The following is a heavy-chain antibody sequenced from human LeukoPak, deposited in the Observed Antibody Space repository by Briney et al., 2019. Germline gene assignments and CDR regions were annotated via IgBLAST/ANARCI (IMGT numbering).Heavy chain of an antibody. J-gene: IGHJ6*02. CDR1: GYTFTSYA. V-gene: IGHV1-3*01. D-gene: IGHD2-2*01. Sequence: ASVKVSCKASGYTFTSYAMHWVRQAPGQRLEWMGWINAGNGNTKYSQKFQGRVTITRDTSASTAYMELSSLRSEDTAVYYCARDVSSVPYYYYGMDVWGQGTTVTVSS. CDR2: INAGNGNT. CDR3: ARDVSSVPYYYYGMDV.